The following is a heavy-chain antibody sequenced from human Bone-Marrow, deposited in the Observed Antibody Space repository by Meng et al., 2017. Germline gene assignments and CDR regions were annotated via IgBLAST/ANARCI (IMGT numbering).Heavy chain of an antibody. CDR3: ARDLPYASGAGGFDP. D-gene: IGHD3-10*01. Sequence: QVQLQQWGAGLLKPSETLSLTCAVYGGSFSGYYWSWIRQPPGKGLEWIGYIYHSGTTYYNPSLKSRVTISVDRSKNQFSLKLTSVTAADTAVYYCARDLPYASGAGGFDPWGQGTLVTVSS. V-gene: IGHV4-34*01. CDR2: IYHSGTT. CDR1: GGSFSGYY. J-gene: IGHJ5*02.